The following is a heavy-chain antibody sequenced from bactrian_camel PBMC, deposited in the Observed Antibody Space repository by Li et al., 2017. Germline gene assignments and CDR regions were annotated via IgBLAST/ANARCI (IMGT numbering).Heavy chain of an antibody. CDR1: GYTYSTNC. CDR2: VCTGDSST. D-gene: IGHD3*01. J-gene: IGHJ4*01. Sequence: VQLVESGGGSVQAGGSLRLSCAASGYTYSTNCMGWFRQAPGKEREGVAVVCTGDSSTYYAHSVKGRFTISQDNAKNTLYLHMNNLKPEDTAMYHCAASGGQLGRWCYEFPVNWVSWLYNWGQGTQVTVS. CDR3: AASGGQLGRWCYEFPVNWVSWLYN. V-gene: IGHV3S59*01.